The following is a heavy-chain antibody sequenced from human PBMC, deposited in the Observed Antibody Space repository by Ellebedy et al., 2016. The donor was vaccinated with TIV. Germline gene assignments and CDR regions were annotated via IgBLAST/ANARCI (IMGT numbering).Heavy chain of an antibody. CDR3: ASFSGFGVSDYYYGMDV. V-gene: IGHV1-46*01. CDR1: GYTFTSYY. D-gene: IGHD3-10*01. J-gene: IGHJ6*02. CDR2: INPSGGST. Sequence: ASVKVSCKASGYTFTSYYMHWVRQAPGQGLEWMGIINPSGGSTSYAQKFQGRVTMTRDTSTSTVYMELSSLRSEDTAVYYCASFSGFGVSDYYYGMDVWGQGTTVTVSS.